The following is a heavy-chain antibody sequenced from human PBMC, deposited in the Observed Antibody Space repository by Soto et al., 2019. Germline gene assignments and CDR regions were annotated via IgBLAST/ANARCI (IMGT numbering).Heavy chain of an antibody. CDR3: AKDPTYGSGDTYYYYYMDV. CDR1: GFTFSSYA. J-gene: IGHJ6*03. Sequence: EVQLLESGGGLVQPGGSLRLSCAASGFTFSSYAMSWVRQAPGKGLEWVSAISGSGGSTYYADSVKGRFTISRDNSKNTLYLQMNSLRAEDTAVYYCAKDPTYGSGDTYYYYYMDVWGKGTTVTVSS. D-gene: IGHD3-10*01. V-gene: IGHV3-23*01. CDR2: ISGSGGST.